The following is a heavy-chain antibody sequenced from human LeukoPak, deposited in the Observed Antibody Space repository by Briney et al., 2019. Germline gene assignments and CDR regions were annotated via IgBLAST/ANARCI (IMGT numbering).Heavy chain of an antibody. CDR1: GFTLSRHP. CDR3: ARDYTGGWNDY. Sequence: GGSLRLSCAASGFTLSRHPILWVRQAPGKGLEWVAVISHDGGNKYYTDSVKGRFTISRDNAKNSLYLQMNSLRADDTAVYYCARDYTGGWNDYWGQGTLVTVSS. J-gene: IGHJ4*02. V-gene: IGHV3-30*04. D-gene: IGHD7-27*01. CDR2: ISHDGGNK.